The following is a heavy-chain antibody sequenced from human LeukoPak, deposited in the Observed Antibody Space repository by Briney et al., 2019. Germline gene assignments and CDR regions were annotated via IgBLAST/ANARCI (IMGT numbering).Heavy chain of an antibody. Sequence: PGGSLRLSCSAFGFSFSDYDMNWVRQAPGKGLEWVSAISGRSSHVYYGESVKGRFTISRDNAKNSLYLQLDSLGVEDTAVYYCGRAFPPLRTSSAGDLWGQGTLVTVPS. CDR1: GFSFSDYD. J-gene: IGHJ1*01. V-gene: IGHV3-21*01. CDR2: ISGRSSHV. D-gene: IGHD3-16*01. CDR3: GRAFPPLRTSSAGDL.